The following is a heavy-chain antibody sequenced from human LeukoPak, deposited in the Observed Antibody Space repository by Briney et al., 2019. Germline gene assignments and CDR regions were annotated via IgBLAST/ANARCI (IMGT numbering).Heavy chain of an antibody. CDR3: ARALWLSYSFDY. CDR1: GGSISGFY. CDR2: IYHTGST. J-gene: IGHJ4*02. V-gene: IGHV4-59*01. Sequence: SETLSLTCTVSGGSISGFYWSWIRQPPGKGLEWIGYIYHTGSTNYNPSLKSRVTISVDTSKNQFSLKLSSVTAADTAVYYCARALWLSYSFDYWGQGTLVTVSS. D-gene: IGHD3-3*01.